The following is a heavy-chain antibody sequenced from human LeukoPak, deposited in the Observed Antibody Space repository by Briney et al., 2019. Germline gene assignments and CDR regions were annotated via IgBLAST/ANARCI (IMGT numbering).Heavy chain of an antibody. CDR3: VKDNEAGGSPFDR. V-gene: IGHV3-64D*06. Sequence: GGSLRLSCSASGFILRSHAMHWVRQAPGKGLEYVSRISDNGGSTYYADSVKGRFNISRDNFKNPLYLQMSSLSAVDTAVYYCVKDNEAGGSPFDRWGQGTLVTVSS. J-gene: IGHJ4*02. D-gene: IGHD1-1*01. CDR1: GFILRSHA. CDR2: ISDNGGST.